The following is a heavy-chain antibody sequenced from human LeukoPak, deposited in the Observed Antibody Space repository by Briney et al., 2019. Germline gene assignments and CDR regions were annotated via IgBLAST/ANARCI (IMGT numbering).Heavy chain of an antibody. D-gene: IGHD3-22*01. CDR1: GYTFTSYW. V-gene: IGHV5-51*01. Sequence: GGSLRLSCKGSGYTFTSYWIGWVRQMPGKGLEWMGIIYPGDSDTRYSPSFQGQVTFSADKSINTAYLQWSTLKASDTAMYYCARGYYYDSSGYPDYWGQGTLVTVSS. J-gene: IGHJ4*02. CDR2: IYPGDSDT. CDR3: ARGYYYDSSGYPDY.